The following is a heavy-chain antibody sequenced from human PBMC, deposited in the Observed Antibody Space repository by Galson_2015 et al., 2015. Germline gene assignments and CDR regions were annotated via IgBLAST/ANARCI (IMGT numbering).Heavy chain of an antibody. Sequence: SLRLSCAASGFTFSNYGMPWVRQAPGKGLEWVAIISYHGSNKYYAESVKGRFTISRDNSKNTLYLQMNSLRAEDTAVYYCAKWDISCWYGCVDLWGQGTLVTVSS. V-gene: IGHV3-30*18. J-gene: IGHJ5*02. D-gene: IGHD6-19*01. CDR2: ISYHGSNK. CDR1: GFTFSNYG. CDR3: AKWDISCWYGCVDL.